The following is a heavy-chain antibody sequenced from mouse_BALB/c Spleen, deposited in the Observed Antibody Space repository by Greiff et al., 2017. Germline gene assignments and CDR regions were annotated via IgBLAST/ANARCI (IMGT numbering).Heavy chain of an antibody. CDR2: ISSGGSYT. J-gene: IGHJ4*01. D-gene: IGHD2-14*01. CDR3: TREAEVPMDY. V-gene: IGHV5-6-4*01. Sequence: EVNVVESGAGLVKPGGCLKLSCAVSGFTFSSYTMPWVRQTPEKRLEWVAIISSGGSYTYYSDSVKGRFTISKDNAKNTLYLQMSSLKSEDTAMYYCTREAEVPMDYWGQGTSVTVSS. CDR1: GFTFSSYT.